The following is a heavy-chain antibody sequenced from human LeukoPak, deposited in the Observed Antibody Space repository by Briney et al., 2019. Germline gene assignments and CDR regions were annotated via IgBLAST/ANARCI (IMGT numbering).Heavy chain of an antibody. D-gene: IGHD3-10*01. CDR1: GFTFSSYG. V-gene: IGHV3-23*01. J-gene: IGHJ4*02. CDR3: ANYPESGY. Sequence: GGSLRLSCAASGFTFSSYGMTWVRQAPGRGLEWVSSISGSGISTYYADSVKGRFTISRDNAKNSLYLQMNSLRAEDTAVYYCANYPESGYWGQGTLVTVSS. CDR2: ISGSGIST.